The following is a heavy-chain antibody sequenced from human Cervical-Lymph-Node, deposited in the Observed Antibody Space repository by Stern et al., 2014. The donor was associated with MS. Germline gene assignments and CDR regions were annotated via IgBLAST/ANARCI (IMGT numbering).Heavy chain of an antibody. J-gene: IGHJ3*02. V-gene: IGHV5-51*01. CDR1: GYSFTDHW. CDR2: IYPVDSST. Sequence: EVQLVESGAEVKKPGESLKISCKGSGYSFTDHWIAWVRQMPGKGLEWMGIIYPVDSSTKYSPSFQGQVTFSVDKSISTAYLQWSSLEASDTAMYYCARRGATGWSSSTFDIWGLGTMVTVSS. CDR3: ARRGATGWSSSTFDI. D-gene: IGHD6-19*01.